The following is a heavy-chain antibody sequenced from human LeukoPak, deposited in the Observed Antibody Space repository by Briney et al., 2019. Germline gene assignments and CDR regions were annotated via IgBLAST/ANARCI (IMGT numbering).Heavy chain of an antibody. J-gene: IGHJ4*02. V-gene: IGHV4-38-2*02. CDR3: ARDFERRYSSGWYDQWMAGFFPPDY. Sequence: PSETLSLTCTVSGYSISSGYYWGWVRQPPGKGLEWIGSIYHSGSTYYNPSLKSRVTISVDTSKNQFSLKLNSVTAADTAVYYCARDFERRYSSGWYDQWMAGFFPPDYWGQGTLVTVSS. CDR1: GYSISSGYY. CDR2: IYHSGST. D-gene: IGHD6-19*01.